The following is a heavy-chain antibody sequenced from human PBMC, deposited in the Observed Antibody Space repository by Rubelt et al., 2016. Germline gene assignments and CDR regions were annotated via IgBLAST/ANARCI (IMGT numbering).Heavy chain of an antibody. J-gene: IGHJ3*01. V-gene: IGHV2-70*15. CDR2: IDWDDGK. Sequence: QVTLRESGPALMKPTQTLTLTCTFSGFSLTTSGMCVNWIRQPPGQALEWLARIDWDDGKYYNTSLKTRLTISTDTSKSQVVLTMTHMDPKDTATYYGTRSTRSADCGGDCSDPIDGFDVWGHGTMVIVSS. D-gene: IGHD2-21*02. CDR3: TRSTRSADCGGDCSDPIDGFDV. CDR1: GFSLTTSGMC.